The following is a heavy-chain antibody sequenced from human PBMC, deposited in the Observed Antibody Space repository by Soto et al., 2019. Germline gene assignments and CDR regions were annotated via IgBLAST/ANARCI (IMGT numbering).Heavy chain of an antibody. CDR1: GFSFSSHA. Sequence: GGSLRLSCVVSGFSFSSHAMNWVRQAPGKGLEWVSGISGSGDSTYYADSVKGRFTVSRDNSKNTLYLQMNSLRGEDTAVFYWAKERSSGWSFDYWGQGTLVTVSS. D-gene: IGHD6-19*01. J-gene: IGHJ4*02. CDR2: ISGSGDST. CDR3: AKERSSGWSFDY. V-gene: IGHV3-23*01.